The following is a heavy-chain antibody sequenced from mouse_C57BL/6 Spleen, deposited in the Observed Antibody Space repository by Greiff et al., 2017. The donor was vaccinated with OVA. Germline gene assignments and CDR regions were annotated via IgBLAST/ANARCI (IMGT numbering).Heavy chain of an antibody. Sequence: EVKLMESGGGLVQPGGSMKLSCAASGFTFSDAWMDWVRQSPEKGLEWVAEIRNKANNHATYYAESVKGRFTISRDDSKSSVYLQMNSLRAEDTGIYYCTRTRPLYWYFDVGGTGTTVTVSS. J-gene: IGHJ1*03. CDR1: GFTFSDAW. V-gene: IGHV6-6*01. CDR3: TRTRPLYWYFDV. CDR2: IRNKANNHAT.